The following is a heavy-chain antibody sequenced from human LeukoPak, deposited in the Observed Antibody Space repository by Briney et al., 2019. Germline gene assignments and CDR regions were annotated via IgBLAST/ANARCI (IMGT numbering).Heavy chain of an antibody. CDR2: IYPGDSDT. CDR1: GYSFTSYW. D-gene: IGHD4-17*01. CDR3: ARSATVTTIDY. J-gene: IGHJ4*02. Sequence: GESLKISCKGSGYSFTSYWIGWVRQMPGKGLEWMGIIYPGDSDTRYSPSFQGQVIISADKSISTAYLQWSSLKASDTAMHYCARSATVTTIDYWGQGTPVTVSS. V-gene: IGHV5-51*01.